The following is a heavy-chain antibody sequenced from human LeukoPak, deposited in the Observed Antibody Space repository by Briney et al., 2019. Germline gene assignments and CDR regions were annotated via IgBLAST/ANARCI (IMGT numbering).Heavy chain of an antibody. CDR1: GYTFTCYY. J-gene: IGHJ4*01. Sequence: ASVKVSCKASGYTFTCYYLLWVRQAPGQGLEWMGWIKTNSGATDYAQNFEARVTMTRDTSSGTAYLDLSGLTSDDTAVYYCARGRRILGGPENAGDFFDFWGQGTLVIVSS. D-gene: IGHD3-16*01. V-gene: IGHV1-2*02. CDR3: ARGRRILGGPENAGDFFDF. CDR2: IKTNSGAT.